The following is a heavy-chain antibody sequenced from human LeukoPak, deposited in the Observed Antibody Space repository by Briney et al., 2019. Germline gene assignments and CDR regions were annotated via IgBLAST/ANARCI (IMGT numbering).Heavy chain of an antibody. CDR3: ARDYYYDSSGYYYDY. V-gene: IGHV1-2*02. CDR2: INPNSGGT. D-gene: IGHD3-22*01. J-gene: IGHJ4*02. Sequence: ASVKVSCKASGYTFTGYYMHWVRQAPGQGLEWMGWINPNSGGTNYAQEFQGRVTMTRDTSISTAYMELSRLRSDDTAVYYCARDYYYDSSGYYYDYWGQGTLVTVSS. CDR1: GYTFTGYY.